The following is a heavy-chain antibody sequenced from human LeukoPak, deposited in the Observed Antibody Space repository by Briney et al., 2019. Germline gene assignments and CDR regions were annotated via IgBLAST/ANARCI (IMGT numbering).Heavy chain of an antibody. CDR2: IWYDGSNK. Sequence: GGSLRLSCAASGFTFSSYGMHWVRQAPGKGLDWVAGIWYDGSNKYYADSVKGRFTISRDNSKNTLYLQMNSLRVEDTAVYYCARSMVRGVIISGFDYWGQGTLVTVSS. V-gene: IGHV3-33*01. CDR1: GFTFSSYG. D-gene: IGHD3-10*01. CDR3: ARSMVRGVIISGFDY. J-gene: IGHJ4*02.